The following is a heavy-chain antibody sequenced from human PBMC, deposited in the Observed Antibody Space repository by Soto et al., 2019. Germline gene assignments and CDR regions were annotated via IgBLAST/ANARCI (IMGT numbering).Heavy chain of an antibody. Sequence: EVQLLESGGGLVQPGGSLRLSCAASGITISNYPMSWVRQAPGKGLDWVSGISGSGDRTYYEDSAKGRFTISKDISRNSLSLQLDSLGVEDTAVYFCVKDDGGYPSTAPHWGQGTLVTVSS. D-gene: IGHD3-22*01. CDR3: VKDDGGYPSTAPH. CDR2: ISGSGDRT. J-gene: IGHJ4*02. CDR1: GITISNYP. V-gene: IGHV3-23*01.